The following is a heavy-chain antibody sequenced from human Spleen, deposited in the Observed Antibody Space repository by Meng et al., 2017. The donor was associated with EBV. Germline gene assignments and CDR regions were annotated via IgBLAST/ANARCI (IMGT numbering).Heavy chain of an antibody. Sequence: LQDSGPGLVKPSGPLARTRAVSGDSISRNHCWSWIRQPPEKGLEWIAEICHSISTNYNPSLKSRATISADRSKNLLSLMLSSVTAADTAVYYCAKTMGATAPGYWGQGTLVTVSS. CDR3: AKTMGATAPGY. D-gene: IGHD1-26*01. CDR2: ICHSIST. CDR1: GDSISRNHC. V-gene: IGHV4-4*02. J-gene: IGHJ4*02.